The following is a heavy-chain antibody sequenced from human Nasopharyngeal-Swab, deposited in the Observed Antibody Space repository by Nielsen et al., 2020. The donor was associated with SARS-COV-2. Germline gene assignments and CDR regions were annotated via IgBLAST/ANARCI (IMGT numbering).Heavy chain of an antibody. V-gene: IGHV3-30*18. CDR3: AKDKPVVPAAFVPNAFDI. CDR2: ISYDGSNK. Sequence: WIHQPPGKGLEWAAVISYDGSNKYYADSVKGRFTISRDNSKNTLYLQMNSLRAEDTAVYYCAKDKPVVPAAFVPNAFDIWGQGTMVTVSS. D-gene: IGHD2-2*01. J-gene: IGHJ3*02.